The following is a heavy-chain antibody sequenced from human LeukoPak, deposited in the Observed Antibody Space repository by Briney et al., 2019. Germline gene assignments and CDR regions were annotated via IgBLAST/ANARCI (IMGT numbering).Heavy chain of an antibody. V-gene: IGHV1-18*01. D-gene: IGHD5-12*01. CDR1: GYTFTSYG. Sequence: ASVKVSCKASGYTFTSYGIIWVRQAPGQGLEWMGWISAYNGNTNYAQKLQGRVTMTTDTSTSTAYMELSSLRSEDTAVYYCASRRDGYNSDYWGQGTLVTVSS. J-gene: IGHJ4*02. CDR2: ISAYNGNT. CDR3: ASRRDGYNSDY.